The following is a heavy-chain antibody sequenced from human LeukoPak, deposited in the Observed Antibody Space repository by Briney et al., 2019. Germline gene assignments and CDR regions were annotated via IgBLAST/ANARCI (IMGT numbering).Heavy chain of an antibody. Sequence: PGGSLRLSCAASGFTFSNYAMHWVRQAPGKGLEYVSAITGSGGTTYYANSVKGRFTISRDNSKNTLHLQMGSLRAEDMAVYYCARGKGFDYWGQGTLATVSS. J-gene: IGHJ4*02. CDR1: GFTFSNYA. V-gene: IGHV3-64*01. CDR2: ITGSGGTT. CDR3: ARGKGFDY.